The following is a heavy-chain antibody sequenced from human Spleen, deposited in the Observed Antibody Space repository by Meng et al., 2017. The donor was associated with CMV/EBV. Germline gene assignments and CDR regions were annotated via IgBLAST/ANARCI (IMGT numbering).Heavy chain of an antibody. CDR1: GFTVSSNY. CDR3: ARDEYKREGFSYSYYGMDV. V-gene: IGHV3-21*04. J-gene: IGHJ6*02. D-gene: IGHD6-6*01. CDR2: ISSSSTYK. Sequence: GESLKISCAASGFTVSSNYMSWVRQAPGKGLEWVSSISSSSTYKNYADSVKGRFTISRDNAKNSLFLQMHSLRAEDTAVYYCARDEYKREGFSYSYYGMDVWGRGTTATVSS.